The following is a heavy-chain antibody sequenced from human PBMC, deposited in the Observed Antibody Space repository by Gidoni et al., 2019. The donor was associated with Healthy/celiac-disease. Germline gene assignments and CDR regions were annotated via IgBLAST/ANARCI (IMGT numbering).Heavy chain of an antibody. J-gene: IGHJ2*01. V-gene: IGHV5-10-1*03. CDR2: IDPSEFSN. Sequence: VQLVQSGAGVKKPGESLRISGQGSRYSFPCYWVSWLRPMPGNGLEWIGRIDPSEFSNNYSPSFQGHVTISADKSISTAYLQWSSLKASDTAMDYCARWKYYYDSSGYTPNWYFDLWGRGTLVTVSS. D-gene: IGHD3-22*01. CDR1: RYSFPCYW. CDR3: ARWKYYYDSSGYTPNWYFDL.